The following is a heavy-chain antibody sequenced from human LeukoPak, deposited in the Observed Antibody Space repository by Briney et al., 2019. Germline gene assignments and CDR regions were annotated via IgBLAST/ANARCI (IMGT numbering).Heavy chain of an antibody. CDR2: ISYDGSNK. CDR3: ATGAGDYGYFQH. Sequence: PGGSLRLSCAASGFTCSSYGMHWVRQAPGKGLEWVAVISYDGSNKYYADSVKGRFTISRDNSKNTLYLQMNSLRAEDTAVYYCATGAGDYGYFQHWGQGTLVTVSS. J-gene: IGHJ1*01. V-gene: IGHV3-30*03. D-gene: IGHD4-17*01. CDR1: GFTCSSYG.